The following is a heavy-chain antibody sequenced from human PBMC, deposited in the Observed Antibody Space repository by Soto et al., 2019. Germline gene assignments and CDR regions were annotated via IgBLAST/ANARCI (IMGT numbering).Heavy chain of an antibody. CDR3: AAQGKDIVVVVAVKPDAFAI. CDR2: INPSGGST. V-gene: IGHV1-46*03. Sequence: ASVKVSCKASGYTFTSYYMHWVRQAPGQGLEWMGIINPSGGSTSYAQKFQGRVTMTRDTSTSTVYMELSSLRSEDTAVYYCAAQGKDIVVVVAVKPDAFAIWGQGTMVTVSS. J-gene: IGHJ3*02. D-gene: IGHD2-15*01. CDR1: GYTFTSYY.